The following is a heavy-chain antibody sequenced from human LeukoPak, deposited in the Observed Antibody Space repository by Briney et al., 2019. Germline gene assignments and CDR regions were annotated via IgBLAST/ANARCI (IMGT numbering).Heavy chain of an antibody. V-gene: IGHV1-8*03. D-gene: IGHD6-13*01. J-gene: IGHJ6*03. CDR3: ARGPGSSWYRPYYYYMDV. Sequence: GASVKVSCKASGYTFTSYDINWVRQATGQGLEWMGWMNPYSGSTGYAQKFQGRVTITRNTSISTAYMELSSLRSEDTAVYYCARGPGSSWYRPYYYYMDVWGKGTTVTVSS. CDR2: MNPYSGST. CDR1: GYTFTSYD.